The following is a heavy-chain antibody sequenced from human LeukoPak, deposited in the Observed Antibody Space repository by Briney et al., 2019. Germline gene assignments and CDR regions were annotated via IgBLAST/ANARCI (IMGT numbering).Heavy chain of an antibody. CDR2: IKEDGSKK. CDR1: GFTFSGHW. V-gene: IGHV3-7*03. Sequence: GGFLRLSCAASGFTFSGHWMTWVRQAPGKGLEWVANIKEDGSKKNYVDSVKGRFTISRDNAKNSLYLQMTSLRAEDTAMYYCATPLDYRDSSGFHQGGDWGQGTLVTVSS. D-gene: IGHD3-22*01. J-gene: IGHJ4*02. CDR3: ATPLDYRDSSGFHQGGD.